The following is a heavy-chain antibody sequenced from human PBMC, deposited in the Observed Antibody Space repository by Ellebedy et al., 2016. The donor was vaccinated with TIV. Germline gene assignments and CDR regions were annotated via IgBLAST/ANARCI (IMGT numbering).Heavy chain of an antibody. D-gene: IGHD2-21*02. Sequence: GESLKISCAASGFTFSPYAMAWVRQAPGKGLEWVSGIVGSGAEKYADSVKGRFTISRDNSKRTVDLQMRSVRAEDTAVYFCAKDRTSGDGYWVFDRWGQGTMVSVSS. J-gene: IGHJ4*02. CDR3: AKDRTSGDGYWVFDR. V-gene: IGHV3-23*01. CDR1: GFTFSPYA. CDR2: IVGSGA.